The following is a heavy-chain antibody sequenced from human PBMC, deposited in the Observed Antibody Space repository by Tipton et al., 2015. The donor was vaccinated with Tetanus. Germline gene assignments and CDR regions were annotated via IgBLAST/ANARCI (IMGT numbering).Heavy chain of an antibody. CDR2: IDPNSGGT. J-gene: IGHJ6*02. CDR3: ARDRGDYIYYGMDV. CDR1: GYTFTNYY. D-gene: IGHD3-22*01. V-gene: IGHV1-2*02. Sequence: QLVQSGAEMKKPGASVKVSCTASGYTFTNYYIYWVRQAPGQGLEWMGWIDPNSGGTVYAQKFQVRVTMTRDTSISTAYMELRSLRSDDTAVYYCARDRGDYIYYGMDVWGPGTTVTVS.